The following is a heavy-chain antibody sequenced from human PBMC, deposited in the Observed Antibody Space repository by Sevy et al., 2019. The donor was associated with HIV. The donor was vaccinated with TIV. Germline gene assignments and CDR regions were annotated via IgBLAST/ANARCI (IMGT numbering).Heavy chain of an antibody. V-gene: IGHV3-23*01. Sequence: GGSLRLSCAASGFTFSSYAMSWVRQAPGKGLEWVSAISGSGGSTYYADSVKGRFTISRDNSKNTLDLQMNSLRAEDTAVYYCAKVRFLEWLPTPLFDYWGQGTLVTVSS. CDR3: AKVRFLEWLPTPLFDY. CDR2: ISGSGGST. CDR1: GFTFSSYA. D-gene: IGHD3-3*01. J-gene: IGHJ4*02.